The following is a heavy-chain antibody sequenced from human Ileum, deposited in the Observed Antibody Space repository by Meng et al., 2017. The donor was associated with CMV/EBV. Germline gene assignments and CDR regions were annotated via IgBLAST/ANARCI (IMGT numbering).Heavy chain of an antibody. D-gene: IGHD2-2*01. Sequence: GPGRGKPPETLALSGTGPGDSLISGRHFWGRIPPAPGKGPEWIATVHYTETTHYNPSLRSRITISVETAKNQISLKVSSLTAADTAIYYCAADISTAWFYYWGQGSLVTVSS. CDR2: VHYTETT. CDR1: GDSLISGRHF. CDR3: AADISTAWFYY. V-gene: IGHV4-39*07. J-gene: IGHJ4*02.